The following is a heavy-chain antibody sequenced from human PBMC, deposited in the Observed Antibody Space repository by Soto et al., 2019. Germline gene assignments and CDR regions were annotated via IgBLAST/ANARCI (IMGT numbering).Heavy chain of an antibody. V-gene: IGHV4-30-2*01. CDR1: GGSISSGGYS. D-gene: IGHD3-9*01. Sequence: SETLSLTCAVSGGSISSGGYSWSWIRQPPGKGLEWIGYIYHSGSTYYNPSLKSRVTISVDRSKNQFSLKLSSVTAADTAVYYCARVRHYDILTGPWLDVWGQGTTVTVSS. J-gene: IGHJ6*02. CDR3: ARVRHYDILTGPWLDV. CDR2: IYHSGST.